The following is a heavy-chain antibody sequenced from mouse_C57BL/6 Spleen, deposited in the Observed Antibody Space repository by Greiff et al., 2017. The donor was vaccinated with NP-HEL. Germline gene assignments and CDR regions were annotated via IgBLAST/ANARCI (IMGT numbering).Heavy chain of an antibody. CDR1: GYTFTDYE. D-gene: IGHD1-1*01. CDR3: TRSPINYYGRPYFDY. CDR2: IDPETGGA. V-gene: IGHV1-15*01. Sequence: QVQLKQSGAELVRPGASVTLSCKASGYTFTDYEMHWVKQTPVHGLEWIGAIDPETGGAASNQKFKGKAILTADKSSSTAYMELRSLTSEDSAVYYCTRSPINYYGRPYFDYWGQGTTLTVSS. J-gene: IGHJ2*01.